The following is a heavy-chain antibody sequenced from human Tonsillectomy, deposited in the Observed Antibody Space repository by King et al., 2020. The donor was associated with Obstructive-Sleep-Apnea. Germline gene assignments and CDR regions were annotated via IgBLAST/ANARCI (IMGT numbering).Heavy chain of an antibody. V-gene: IGHV4-31*03. D-gene: IGHD3-10*01. CDR3: AGTYGSGVDWFDP. CDR2: ISYSGST. CDR1: GGYISSGDYY. J-gene: IGHJ5*02. Sequence: QLQESGPGLVKPSQTLYLTCTISGGYISSGDYYWSWIRQHPGKALELIGYISYSGSTYYNPSLKSRVTISVDTSKNQFSLKLNSVTSADTAVYYCAGTYGSGVDWFDPWGQGTLVTVSS.